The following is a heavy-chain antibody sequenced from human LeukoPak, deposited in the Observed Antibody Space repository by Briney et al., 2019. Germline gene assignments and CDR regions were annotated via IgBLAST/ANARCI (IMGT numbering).Heavy chain of an antibody. CDR2: IYDSGIT. CDR3: ARPGSSGWYTGNWFDP. V-gene: IGHV4-39*01. J-gene: IGHJ5*02. Sequence: SETLSLTCTVSGGSISGSSYYWGWIRQPPGKGLEWIGSIYDSGITYYNPSLKSRVIISVDTSKNQFSLKLSSATAADTAVYYCARPGSSGWYTGNWFDPWGQGTLVTVSS. D-gene: IGHD6-19*01. CDR1: GGSISGSSYY.